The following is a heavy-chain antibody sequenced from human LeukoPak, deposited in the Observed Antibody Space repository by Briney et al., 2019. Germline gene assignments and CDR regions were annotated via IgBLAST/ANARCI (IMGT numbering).Heavy chain of an antibody. J-gene: IGHJ4*02. V-gene: IGHV3-7*01. Sequence: GGSLRLSCAASGFTFSSYWMSWVRQAPGKGLEWVANIKQDGSEKYYVDSVKGRFTISRDNAKNSLYLQMSSLRAEDTAVYYCARDWAGDCSGGSCYRDLDYWGQGTLVTVSS. CDR2: IKQDGSEK. D-gene: IGHD2-15*01. CDR1: GFTFSSYW. CDR3: ARDWAGDCSGGSCYRDLDY.